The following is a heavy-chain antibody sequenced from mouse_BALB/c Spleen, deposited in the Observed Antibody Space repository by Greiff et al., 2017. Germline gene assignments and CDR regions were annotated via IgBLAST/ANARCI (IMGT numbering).Heavy chain of an antibody. CDR3: ARGYQAFAY. CDR2: IYPGDGDT. V-gene: IGHV1-87*01. D-gene: IGHD2-2*01. J-gene: IGHJ3*01. Sequence: VQLQQSGAELARPGASVKLSCKASGYTFTSYWMQWVKQRPGQGLEWIGAIYPGDGDTRYTQKFKGKATLTADKSSSTAYMQLSSLASEDSAVYYCARGYQAFAYWGQGTLVTVSA. CDR1: GYTFTSYW.